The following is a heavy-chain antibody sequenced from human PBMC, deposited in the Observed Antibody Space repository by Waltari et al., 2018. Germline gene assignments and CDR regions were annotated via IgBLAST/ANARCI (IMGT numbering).Heavy chain of an antibody. V-gene: IGHV3-9*03. CDR3: AKVDYGGSFDY. CDR1: GFTFDDYA. D-gene: IGHD3-10*01. CDR2: ISWNSGSI. Sequence: EVQLVESGGGLVQPGRSLRLSCAASGFTFDDYAMHWVRQAPGKGLEWVSGISWNSGSIGYADSVKGRFTISRDNAKNSLYLQMNSLRAEDMALYYCAKVDYGGSFDYWGQGTLVTVSS. J-gene: IGHJ4*02.